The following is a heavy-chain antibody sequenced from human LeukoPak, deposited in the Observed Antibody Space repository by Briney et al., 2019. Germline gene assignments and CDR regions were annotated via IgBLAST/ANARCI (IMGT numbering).Heavy chain of an antibody. CDR3: ARGGSYGDYPIDY. D-gene: IGHD4-17*01. CDR1: GGSISSYY. CDR2: INHSGST. Sequence: PSETLSLTCTVSGGSISSYYWSWIRQPPGKGLEWIGEINHSGSTNYNPSLKSRVTISVDTSKNQFSLKLSSVTAADTAVYYCARGGSYGDYPIDYWGQGTLVTVSS. J-gene: IGHJ4*02. V-gene: IGHV4-34*01.